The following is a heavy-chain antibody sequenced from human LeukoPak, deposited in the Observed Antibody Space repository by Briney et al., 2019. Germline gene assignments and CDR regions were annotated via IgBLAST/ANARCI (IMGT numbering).Heavy chain of an antibody. J-gene: IGHJ3*02. CDR2: IYYSGST. CDR1: GGSISSYY. CDR3: ARAGMIHAFDI. D-gene: IGHD3-22*01. V-gene: IGHV4-59*01. Sequence: SETLSLTCTVSGGSISSYYWSWIRQPPGKGLEWIGYIYYSGSTNYNPSLKSRVTISVDTSKNQFSLKLSSVTAADTAVYYCARAGMIHAFDIWGQGTMVTVSS.